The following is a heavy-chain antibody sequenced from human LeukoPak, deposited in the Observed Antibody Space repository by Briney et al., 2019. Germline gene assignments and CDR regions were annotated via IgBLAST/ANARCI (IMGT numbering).Heavy chain of an antibody. Sequence: ASVKVSCKASGYTFTGYYMHWVRQAPGQGLEWMGWINPNSGGTNYAQKFQGRVTMTRVTSISTAYTELRRLRSDDTAVYYCATLLATSSAYYFDYWGQGTLVTVSS. V-gene: IGHV1-2*02. J-gene: IGHJ4*02. D-gene: IGHD5-12*01. CDR2: INPNSGGT. CDR3: ATLLATSSAYYFDY. CDR1: GYTFTGYY.